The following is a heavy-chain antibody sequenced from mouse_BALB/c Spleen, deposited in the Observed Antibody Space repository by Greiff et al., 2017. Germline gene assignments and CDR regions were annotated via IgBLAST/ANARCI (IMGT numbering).Heavy chain of an antibody. CDR3: ARDGGKNRYFDD. CDR1: GFSLTSYG. CDR2: IWAGGST. Sequence: QVQLKESGPGLVAPSQSLSITCTVSGFSLTSYGVHWVRQPPGKGLEWLGVIWAGGSTNYNSALMSRLIISKDNSTSQDFLKMNSLQTDDTAMYYCARDGGKNRYFDDWGAGTTVTVSS. D-gene: IGHD5-1-1*01. J-gene: IGHJ1*01. V-gene: IGHV2-9*02.